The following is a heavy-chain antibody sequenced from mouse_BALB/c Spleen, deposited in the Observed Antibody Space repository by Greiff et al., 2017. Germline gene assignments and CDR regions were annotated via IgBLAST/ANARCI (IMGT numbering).Heavy chain of an antibody. Sequence: EVQRVESGAELVRPGALVKLSCKASGFNIKDYYMHWVKQRPEQGLEWIGWIDPENGNTIYDPKFQGKASITADISSNTAYLQLSSLTSEDTAVYYCARTGYAMDYWGQGTSVTVSS. CDR2: IDPENGNT. CDR3: ARTGYAMDY. J-gene: IGHJ4*01. V-gene: IGHV14-1*02. CDR1: GFNIKDYY.